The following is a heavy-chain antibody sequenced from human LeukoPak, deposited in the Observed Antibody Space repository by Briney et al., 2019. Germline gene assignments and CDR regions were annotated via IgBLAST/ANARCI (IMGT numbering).Heavy chain of an antibody. CDR2: ISYDGSNK. Sequence: PGGSLRLSCAASGFTFSSYAMHWVRQAPGKGLEWVAVISYDGSNKYYADSVKGQFTISRDNSKNTLYLQMNSLRAEDTAVYYCARAGRADGDYHYFEYWGQGTLVTVSS. D-gene: IGHD4-17*01. CDR1: GFTFSSYA. J-gene: IGHJ4*02. CDR3: ARAGRADGDYHYFEY. V-gene: IGHV3-30-3*01.